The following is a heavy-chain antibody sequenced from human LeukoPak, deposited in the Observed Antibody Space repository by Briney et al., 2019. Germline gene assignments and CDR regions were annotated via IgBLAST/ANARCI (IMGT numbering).Heavy chain of an antibody. J-gene: IGHJ3*01. Sequence: GGSLRLSCTTSGLSFRDYALTWVRQAPGKGLEWVGFIRSKAYAETTEYAASVEGRFTISRDDSKTIAYLQMNSLTTEDTAVYYCARGGDFGVPAPLGIDAFDFWGQGTMVTVSS. V-gene: IGHV3-49*04. CDR3: ARGGDFGVPAPLGIDAFDF. D-gene: IGHD2-2*01. CDR2: IRSKAYAETT. CDR1: GLSFRDYA.